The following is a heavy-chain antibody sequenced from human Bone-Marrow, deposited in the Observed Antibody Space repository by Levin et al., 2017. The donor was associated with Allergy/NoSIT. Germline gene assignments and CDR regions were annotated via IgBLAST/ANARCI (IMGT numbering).Heavy chain of an antibody. CDR2: IDYSGST. D-gene: IGHD1-14*01. Sequence: PSETLSLTCTVSGGSIRSYYWSWIRQPPGKGLELIGYIDYSGSTNYNPSLKSRVTMSVDTSKNQISLKLSSVTAADTAVYYCARDRNRGSVFDLWGQGTLVTVSS. V-gene: IGHV4-59*01. J-gene: IGHJ4*02. CDR1: GGSIRSYY. CDR3: ARDRNRGSVFDL.